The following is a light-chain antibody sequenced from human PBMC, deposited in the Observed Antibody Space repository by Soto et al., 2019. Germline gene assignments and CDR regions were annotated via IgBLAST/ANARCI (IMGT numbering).Light chain of an antibody. Sequence: QSVLTQPPSVSGAPGQRVTISCTGSSSNIGAGYDVHWYQQLPGTAPKLLIYGNSNRPSGVPDRFSGSKSGTSASLAITGLQAEDEAYYCCQSYDSSLSGVVFGGGTKVTVL. J-gene: IGLJ2*01. CDR2: GNS. V-gene: IGLV1-40*01. CDR1: SSNIGAGYD. CDR3: QSYDSSLSGVV.